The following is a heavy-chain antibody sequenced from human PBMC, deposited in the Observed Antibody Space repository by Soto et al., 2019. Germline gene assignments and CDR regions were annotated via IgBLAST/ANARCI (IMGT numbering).Heavy chain of an antibody. D-gene: IGHD3-10*01. V-gene: IGHV4-39*01. Sequence: SETLSLTCTVSGGSISSSSYYWGWIRQPPGKGLEWIGSIYYSGSTYYNPSLKSRVPISVDTSKNQFSLKLSSVTAADTAVYYCARHYYGSGSYSYYYYYYYMDVWGKGTTVTVSS. CDR3: ARHYYGSGSYSYYYYYYYMDV. J-gene: IGHJ6*03. CDR2: IYYSGST. CDR1: GGSISSSSYY.